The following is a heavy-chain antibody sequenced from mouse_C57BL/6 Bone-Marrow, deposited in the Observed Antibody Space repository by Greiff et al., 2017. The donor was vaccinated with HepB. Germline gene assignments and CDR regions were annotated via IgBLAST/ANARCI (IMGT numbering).Heavy chain of an antibody. Sequence: VKLMESGGGLVQPGGSLKLSCAASGFPFSDYYMYWVRQTPEKRLEWVAYISNGGGSTYYPDTVKGRFTISRDNAKNTLYLQMSRLKSEDTAMYYCAREGTVVGDYWGQGTTLTGSS. CDR2: ISNGGGST. CDR1: GFPFSDYY. J-gene: IGHJ2*01. D-gene: IGHD1-1*01. V-gene: IGHV5-12*01. CDR3: AREGTVVGDY.